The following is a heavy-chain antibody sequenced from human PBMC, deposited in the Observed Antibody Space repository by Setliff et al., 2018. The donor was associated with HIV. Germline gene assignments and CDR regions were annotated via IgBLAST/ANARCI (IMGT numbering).Heavy chain of an antibody. V-gene: IGHV4-61*01. CDR2: IYYSGST. D-gene: IGHD6-19*01. CDR1: GDSVSSRSYY. CDR3: AKWLGAFDV. J-gene: IGHJ3*01. Sequence: SETLSLTCTVSGDSVSSRSYYWGWIRQPPGKGLEWIGYIYYSGSTNYNPSLKSRVTISVDTSKNQFSLKLSSVTAADTAVYYCAKWLGAFDVWGQGTMVTVSS.